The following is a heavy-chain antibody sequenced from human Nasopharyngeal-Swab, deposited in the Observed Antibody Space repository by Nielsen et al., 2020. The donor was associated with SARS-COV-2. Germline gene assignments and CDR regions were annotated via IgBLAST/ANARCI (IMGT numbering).Heavy chain of an antibody. CDR1: GGSISSYY. V-gene: IGHV4-59*13. CDR3: ARAYDYVWGSYRYKLDAFDI. J-gene: IGHJ3*02. Sequence: SETLSLTCTVSGGSISSYYWSWIRQPPGKGLEWIGYIYYSGSTNYNPSLKSRVTISVDTSKNQFSLKLSSVTAAATAVYYCARAYDYVWGSYRYKLDAFDIWGQGTMVTVSS. D-gene: IGHD3-16*02. CDR2: IYYSGST.